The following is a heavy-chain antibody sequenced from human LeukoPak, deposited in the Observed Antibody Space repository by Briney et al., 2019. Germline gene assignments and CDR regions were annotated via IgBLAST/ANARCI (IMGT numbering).Heavy chain of an antibody. Sequence: PGGSLRLSCAASGFTFSSYGMHWVRQAPGKGLEWVAVIWYDGSNKYYADSVKGRFTISRDNSKNTLYLQMNSLRAEDTAVYYCARAGDYGDYEILDYWGQGTLVTVSS. CDR1: GFTFSSYG. D-gene: IGHD4-17*01. CDR2: IWYDGSNK. CDR3: ARAGDYGDYEILDY. V-gene: IGHV3-33*01. J-gene: IGHJ4*02.